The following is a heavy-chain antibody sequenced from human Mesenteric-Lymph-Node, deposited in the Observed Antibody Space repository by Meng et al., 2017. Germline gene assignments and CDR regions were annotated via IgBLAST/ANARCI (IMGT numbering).Heavy chain of an antibody. D-gene: IGHD3-22*01. J-gene: IGHJ1*01. Sequence: QSRESRQALGTPSATLYLPCCASGGSITNHNWPPWGRRPAGKWLQWIRENPQRGSSADNPTLKSRISMPIKKFTKEFALKLTCVAAADTAVYEWLGGSGGYVWGQGTLVTVSS. CDR3: LGGSGGYV. CDR2: NPQRGSS. CDR1: GGSITNHNW. V-gene: IGHV4-4*02.